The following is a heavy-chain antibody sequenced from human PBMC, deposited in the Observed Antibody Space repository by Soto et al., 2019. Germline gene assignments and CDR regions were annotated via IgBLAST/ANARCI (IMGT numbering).Heavy chain of an antibody. CDR3: ARDGPNWFDP. V-gene: IGHV4-31*03. Sequence: SETLSLTCTVSGGSISSGGYYWSWIRQHPGKGLEWIGYIYYSGSTYYNPSLKSRVTISVDTSKNQFSLKLSSVTAADTAVYYCARDGPNWFDPWGQGTLVTVSS. CDR2: IYYSGST. CDR1: GGSISSGGYY. J-gene: IGHJ5*02.